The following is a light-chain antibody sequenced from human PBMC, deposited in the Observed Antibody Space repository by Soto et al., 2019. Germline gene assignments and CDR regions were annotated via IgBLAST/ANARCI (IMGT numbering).Light chain of an antibody. Sequence: IQLPQSLSSLSASVGDRVTISCRASQGISSDLAWYQQKPGKAPNLLIYDASTLQSGVPSRFSGSGSGADFTLTISSLQPEDFATYYCQQLNSYPVTFGQGTRLEIK. CDR3: QQLNSYPVT. J-gene: IGKJ5*01. V-gene: IGKV1-9*01. CDR2: DAS. CDR1: QGISSD.